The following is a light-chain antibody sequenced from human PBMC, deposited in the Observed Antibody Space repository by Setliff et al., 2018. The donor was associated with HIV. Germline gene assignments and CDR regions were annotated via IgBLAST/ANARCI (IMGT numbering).Light chain of an antibody. CDR3: AAWHDSLTGYV. CDR1: SSNIRTNT. CDR2: NTN. V-gene: IGLV1-44*01. Sequence: QSALTQPPSASGTPGQRVTISCSGSSSNIRTNTVHWYQHLPGTAPKLLIYNTNKRPSGVPDRFSGSKSGTSASLAISGLQSEGEADYYCAAWHDSLTGYVFGTGTKGTVL. J-gene: IGLJ1*01.